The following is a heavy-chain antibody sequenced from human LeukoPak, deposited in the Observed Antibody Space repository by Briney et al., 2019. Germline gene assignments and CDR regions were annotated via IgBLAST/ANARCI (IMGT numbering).Heavy chain of an antibody. V-gene: IGHV4-4*07. Sequence: SETLSLTCTVSGGSISSYYWSWIRQPAGKGLEWIGRIYTSGSTNYNPSLKSRVTMSVDTSKNQFSLKLSSVTAADTALYYCARVGAKKNHYYGMEVWGQGTTVTVSS. CDR2: IYTSGST. CDR3: ARVGAKKNHYYGMEV. D-gene: IGHD1-26*01. J-gene: IGHJ6*02. CDR1: GGSISSYY.